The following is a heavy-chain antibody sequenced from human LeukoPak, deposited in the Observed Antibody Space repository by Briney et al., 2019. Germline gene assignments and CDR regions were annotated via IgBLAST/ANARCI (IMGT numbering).Heavy chain of an antibody. V-gene: IGHV3-21*01. CDR3: ARENRNNWFDP. CDR2: ISSSSSYI. CDR1: GFTFSSYG. J-gene: IGHJ5*02. Sequence: PGGSLRLSCAASGFTFSSYGMIWARQAPGKGLEWVSSISSSSSYIYFADSVKGRFTISRDNAKNSLYLQMNSLRAEDTAVYYCARENRNNWFDPWGQGTLVTVSS.